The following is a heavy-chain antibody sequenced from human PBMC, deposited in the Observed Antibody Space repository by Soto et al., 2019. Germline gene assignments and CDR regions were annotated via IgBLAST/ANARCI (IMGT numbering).Heavy chain of an antibody. J-gene: IGHJ3*02. D-gene: IGHD6-6*01. V-gene: IGHV3-23*01. CDR1: GFTFSGYG. CDR3: AKDRGQLGYDAFDI. CDR2: ISRNGGST. Sequence: GGSLRLSCAASGFTFSGYGMSWVRQAPGEGLEWVSAISRNGGSTNYADSVKGRFTISRDNSKNTLYLQMNSLRAEDTAVYYCAKDRGQLGYDAFDIWGQGTMVTVSS.